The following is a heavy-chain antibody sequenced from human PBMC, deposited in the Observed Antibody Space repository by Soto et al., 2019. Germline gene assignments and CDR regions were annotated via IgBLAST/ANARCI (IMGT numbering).Heavy chain of an antibody. J-gene: IGHJ3*02. D-gene: IGHD3-3*01. Sequence: QLHLVQSGAVVKKPGASVTVSCSASGYPVTAYYMHWVRQAPGRGLEWMGGINPATGAAKYTQTFRGRVTVTGDTSTSTVFMELRGRTSGDTAVFSCARGGGVGVAGSAAFDMWGQGTLVTVSS. CDR3: ARGGGVGVAGSAAFDM. CDR1: GYPVTAYY. CDR2: INPATGAA. V-gene: IGHV1-2*02.